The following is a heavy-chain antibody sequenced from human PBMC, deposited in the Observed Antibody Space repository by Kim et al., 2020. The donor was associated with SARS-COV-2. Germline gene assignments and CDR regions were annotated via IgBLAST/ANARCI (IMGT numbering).Heavy chain of an antibody. D-gene: IGHD6-13*01. Sequence: GGSLRLSCSASGFTFSSYSMHWVRQAPGKGLEYVSGISSNGGSTYYADSVKGRFTISRDNSKNTLYLQMSSLRAEDTAVFYCARGTIAVAGSSFHLDYWG. CDR2: ISSNGGST. V-gene: IGHV3-64D*09. CDR3: ARGTIAVAGSSFHLDY. CDR1: GFTFSSYS. J-gene: IGHJ4*01.